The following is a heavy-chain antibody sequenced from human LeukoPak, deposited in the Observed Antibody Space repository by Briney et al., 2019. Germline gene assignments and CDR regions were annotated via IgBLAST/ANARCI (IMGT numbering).Heavy chain of an antibody. J-gene: IGHJ4*02. Sequence: PGGSLRLSCAASGFTFSDYYMSWVRQAPGKGLEWVSYISSSSSTIYYADSVKGRFTISRDNAKNSLYLQMNSLRAEDTAVYYCARDPYSGYDSRRRAVAGTVDYWGQGTLVTVSS. CDR1: GFTFSDYY. CDR2: ISSSSSTI. D-gene: IGHD5-12*01. V-gene: IGHV3-11*01. CDR3: ARDPYSGYDSRRRAVAGTVDY.